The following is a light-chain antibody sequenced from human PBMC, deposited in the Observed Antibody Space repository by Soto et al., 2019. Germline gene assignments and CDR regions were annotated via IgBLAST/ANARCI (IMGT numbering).Light chain of an antibody. CDR1: QGITNY. J-gene: IGKJ1*01. CDR2: AAS. V-gene: IGKV1-27*01. CDR3: QKYNCDQQT. Sequence: DIQMTQSPSSLSASVGDRVTITCRASQGITNYLAWYQQKPGKVPKLLLYAASTLQSGVPSRFSARGSGTVFTITISRLHPEDVATYYGQKYNCDQQTLGQGNKVLLK.